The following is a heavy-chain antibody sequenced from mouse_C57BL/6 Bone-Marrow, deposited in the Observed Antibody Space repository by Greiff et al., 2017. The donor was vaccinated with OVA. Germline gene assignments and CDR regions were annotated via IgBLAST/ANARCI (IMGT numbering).Heavy chain of an antibody. V-gene: IGHV5-2*01. Sequence: DVKLVESGGGLVQPGESLKLSCESNEYEFPSHDMSWVRETPEKRLELVAAINSDGGSTYYPDTMERRFIISRDNTKKTLYLQMSSLRSEDTALYYCARQTSITTVDWYFDVWGTGTTVTVSS. CDR1: EYEFPSHD. J-gene: IGHJ1*03. CDR2: INSDGGST. D-gene: IGHD1-1*01. CDR3: ARQTSITTVDWYFDV.